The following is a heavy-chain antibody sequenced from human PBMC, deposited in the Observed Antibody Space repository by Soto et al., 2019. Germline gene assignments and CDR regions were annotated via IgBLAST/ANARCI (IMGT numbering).Heavy chain of an antibody. D-gene: IGHD3-9*01. CDR1: GGSISSGDYY. CDR3: AREQLHYDILTGYLDY. J-gene: IGHJ4*02. CDR2: IYYSGST. Sequence: QVQLQESGPGLVKPSQTLSLTCTVSGGSISSGDYYWSWIRQPPGKGLEWIGYIYYSGSTYYNPSLKSRVTISVDTSKNQFSLKLSSVTAADTAVYYCAREQLHYDILTGYLDYWGQGTLVTVSS. V-gene: IGHV4-30-4*01.